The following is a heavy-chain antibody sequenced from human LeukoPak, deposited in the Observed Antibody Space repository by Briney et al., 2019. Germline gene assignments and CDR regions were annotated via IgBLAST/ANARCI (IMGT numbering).Heavy chain of an antibody. J-gene: IGHJ4*02. Sequence: GGSLRLSCAASGFTFRDYSMNWVRQAPGKGLEWVASILSGGAYTYYADSVKGRFTTSTDDTKNSLYLQMNSLRVEYTAMYYCARARSPSDHWGQGTLVTVSS. CDR2: ILSGGAYT. V-gene: IGHV3-21*01. CDR1: GFTFRDYS. CDR3: ARARSPSDH.